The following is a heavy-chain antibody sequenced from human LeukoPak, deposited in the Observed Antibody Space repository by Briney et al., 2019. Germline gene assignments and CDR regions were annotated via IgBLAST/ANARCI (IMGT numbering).Heavy chain of an antibody. Sequence: SETLSLTCAVYGGSFSGYYWSWIRQPPGKGLERIGEVNHSGSTNYIPSLKSRVTISLDTSKKQYSLKLSSVTAADTAVYYCARRGGAEMATIGTFDMWGQGTMVTVSS. J-gene: IGHJ3*02. D-gene: IGHD5-24*01. CDR2: VNHSGST. V-gene: IGHV4-34*01. CDR3: ARRGGAEMATIGTFDM. CDR1: GGSFSGYY.